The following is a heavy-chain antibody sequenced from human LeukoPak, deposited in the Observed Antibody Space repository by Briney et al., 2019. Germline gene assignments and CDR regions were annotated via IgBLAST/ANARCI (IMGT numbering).Heavy chain of an antibody. CDR3: AKHPSGLPDYFDY. V-gene: IGHV3-53*04. CDR2: IYSGGST. D-gene: IGHD6-25*01. CDR1: GFTVSSNY. Sequence: GSLRLSCAASGFTVSSNYMSWVRQAPGKGLEWVSVIYSGGSTYYADSVKGRFTISRHNSKNTLYLQMNSLRAEDTAVYYCAKHPSGLPDYFDYWGQGTLVTVSS. J-gene: IGHJ4*02.